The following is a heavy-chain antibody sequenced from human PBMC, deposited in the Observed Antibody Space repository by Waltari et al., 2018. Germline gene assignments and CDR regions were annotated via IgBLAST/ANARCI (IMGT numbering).Heavy chain of an antibody. CDR3: ARHQPQWRGYGMDV. CDR2: IYHSGST. CDR1: GYSISSGYY. J-gene: IGHJ6*02. V-gene: IGHV4-38-2*01. Sequence: QVQLQESGPGLVKPSETLSLTCAVSGYSISSGYYWGWIRQPPGKGLEWIGSIYHSGSTYYNPSLKSRVTISVDTSKNQFSRKLSSVTAADTAVYYCARHQPQWRGYGMDVWGQGTTVTVSS. D-gene: IGHD6-19*01.